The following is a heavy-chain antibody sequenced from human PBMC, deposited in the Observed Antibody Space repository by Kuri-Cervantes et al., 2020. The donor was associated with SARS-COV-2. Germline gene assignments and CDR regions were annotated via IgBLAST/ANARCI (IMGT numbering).Heavy chain of an antibody. CDR1: GFTFSSYA. J-gene: IGHJ6*01. Sequence: GESLKISCAASGFTFSSYAMSWVRQAPGKGLEWVSAISGSGGSTYYADSVKGRFTISRDNSRNTVDLQMNSLRGDDTAVYYCAKAVRGHYASGSRDTGGMDVWGQGATVTVSS. V-gene: IGHV3-23*01. CDR2: ISGSGGST. CDR3: AKAVRGHYASGSRDTGGMDV. D-gene: IGHD3-10*01.